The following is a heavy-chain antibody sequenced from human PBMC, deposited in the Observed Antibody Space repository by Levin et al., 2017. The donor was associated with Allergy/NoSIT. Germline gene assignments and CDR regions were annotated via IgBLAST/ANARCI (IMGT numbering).Heavy chain of an antibody. D-gene: IGHD2-15*01. V-gene: IGHV3-23*01. J-gene: IGHJ4*02. Sequence: GGSLRLSCAASGFTFSSYAMSWVRQAPGKGLEWVSAISGSGGSTYYADSVKGRFTISRDNSKNTLYLQMNSMRAEDTAVYYCAKDLGLLRVLDYWGQGTLVTVSS. CDR2: ISGSGGST. CDR3: AKDLGLLRVLDY. CDR1: GFTFSSYA.